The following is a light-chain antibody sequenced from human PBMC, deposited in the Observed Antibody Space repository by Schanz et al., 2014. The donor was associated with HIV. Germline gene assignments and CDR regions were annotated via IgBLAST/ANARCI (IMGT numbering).Light chain of an antibody. CDR2: EVS. V-gene: IGLV2-14*02. CDR3: SSYTSSSTQV. CDR1: SSDVGSYNL. J-gene: IGLJ1*01. Sequence: QSALTQPASVSGSLGQSITISCTGSSSDVGSYNLVSWYQQHPGKAPKLMIYEVSERPSGVANRFSGSKSGNTASLTISGLQAEDEADYYCSSYTSSSTQVFGTGTKLTVL.